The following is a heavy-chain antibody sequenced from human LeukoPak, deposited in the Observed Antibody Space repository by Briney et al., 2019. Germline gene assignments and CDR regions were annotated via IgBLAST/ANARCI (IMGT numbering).Heavy chain of an antibody. D-gene: IGHD5-18*01. CDR1: GFTFSSYG. V-gene: IGHV3-30*02. CDR2: IRYDGSNK. CDR3: AKGDTPVIAMVKFDY. J-gene: IGHJ4*02. Sequence: GGSLRLSCAASGFTFSSYGMHWVRQAPGKGLEWVAFIRYDGSNKYYADSVKGRFTISRDNSKNTLYMQMNSLRAEDTAVYYCAKGDTPVIAMVKFDYWGQGTLVTVSS.